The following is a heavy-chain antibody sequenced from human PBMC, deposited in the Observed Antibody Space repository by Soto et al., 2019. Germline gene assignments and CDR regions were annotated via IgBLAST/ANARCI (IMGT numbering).Heavy chain of an antibody. CDR2: IYYSGST. CDR3: ARGFLDPVITTVGY. V-gene: IGHV4-61*01. CDR1: GGSVSSGSYY. Sequence: PSETLSLTCTVSGGSVSSGSYYWSWIRQPPGKGLEWIGYIYYSGSTNYNPSLKSRVTISVDTSKNQFSLKLSSVTAADTAVYYCARGFLDPVITTVGYWGQGTLVTVSS. D-gene: IGHD3-22*01. J-gene: IGHJ4*02.